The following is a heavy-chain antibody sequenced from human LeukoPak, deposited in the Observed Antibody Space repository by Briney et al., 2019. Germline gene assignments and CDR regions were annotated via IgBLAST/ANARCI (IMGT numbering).Heavy chain of an antibody. D-gene: IGHD6-13*01. CDR1: GYTFTSYA. V-gene: IGHV1-3*01. CDR2: INAGNGNT. J-gene: IGHJ4*02. CDR3: ARDDGHSSSWYRIIDY. Sequence: ASVKVSCKASGYTFTSYAMHWVRQAPGQRLEWMGWINAGNGNTKYSQEFQGRVTITRDTSASTAYMELRSLRSDDTAVYYCARDDGHSSSWYRIIDYWGQGTLVTVSS.